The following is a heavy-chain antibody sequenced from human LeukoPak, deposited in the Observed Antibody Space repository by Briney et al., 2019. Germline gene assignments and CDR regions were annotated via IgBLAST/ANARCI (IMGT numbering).Heavy chain of an antibody. V-gene: IGHV1-46*01. CDR1: GYSFTRYF. CDR2: IIPSEGST. Sequence: WASVKVSCKASGYSFTRYFIHWVRQAPGQGLEWMGIIIPSEGSTSYAQKFQGRVTMTRDTSTSTVYMELSSLRSEDTAVYYCARGKVVTMVRGVIITYFDYWGQGTLVTVSS. CDR3: ARGKVVTMVRGVIITYFDY. D-gene: IGHD3-10*01. J-gene: IGHJ4*02.